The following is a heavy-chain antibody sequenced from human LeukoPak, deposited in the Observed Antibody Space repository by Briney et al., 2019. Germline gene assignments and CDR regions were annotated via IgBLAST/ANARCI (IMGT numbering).Heavy chain of an antibody. CDR1: GGSINSFY. CDR2: IYNSGST. D-gene: IGHD6-13*01. J-gene: IGHJ4*02. CDR3: ARDSWLGSSRAFDY. Sequence: SETLCLTCTVSGGSINSFYWSWIRQPPGKGLEWIGNIYNSGSTNYNPSLKSRVTISADASKNQFSLKLRSVTAADTAVYYCARDSWLGSSRAFDYWGQGTLVTVSS. V-gene: IGHV4-59*01.